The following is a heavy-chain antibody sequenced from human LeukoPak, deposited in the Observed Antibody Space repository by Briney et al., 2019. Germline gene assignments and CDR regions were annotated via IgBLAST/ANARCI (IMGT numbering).Heavy chain of an antibody. CDR1: GFTFSSYA. CDR2: ISSNGGST. Sequence: GGSLRLSCSASGFTFSSYAMHWVRQAPGKGLEYVSAISSNGGSTYYADSVKGRFTISRDNSKNTLYLQMSSLRAEDTAVYYCARVVVTADWYFDLWGRGTLVTASS. CDR3: ARVVVTADWYFDL. V-gene: IGHV3-64D*06. D-gene: IGHD2-21*02. J-gene: IGHJ2*01.